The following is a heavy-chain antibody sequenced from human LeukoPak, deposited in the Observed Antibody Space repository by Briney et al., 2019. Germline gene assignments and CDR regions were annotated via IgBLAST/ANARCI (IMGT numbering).Heavy chain of an antibody. Sequence: ASVKVSCKASGGTFISYAISWVRQAPGQGLEWMGGIIPIFGTANYAQKFQGRVTITADKSTSTAYMELSSLRSEDTAVYYCARDQFYRPYRGEAISFDYWGQGTLVTVSS. V-gene: IGHV1-69*06. J-gene: IGHJ4*02. CDR3: ARDQFYRPYRGEAISFDY. CDR1: GGTFISYA. D-gene: IGHD3-10*01. CDR2: IIPIFGTA.